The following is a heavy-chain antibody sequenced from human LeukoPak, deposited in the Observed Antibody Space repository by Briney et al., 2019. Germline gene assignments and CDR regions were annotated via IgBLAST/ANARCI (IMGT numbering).Heavy chain of an antibody. V-gene: IGHV4-34*01. Sequence: SETLSLTCPVYGGSFSNYFWSWVRQAPGKGLEWIGEVDHSGSTHYNPTLKSRLTISVDTSKKQFSLRLSSITAADTAMYYCARDISGSAWYGTRGVFDIWGQGTMVTVSS. CDR3: ARDISGSAWYGTRGVFDI. CDR2: VDHSGST. J-gene: IGHJ3*02. CDR1: GGSFSNYF. D-gene: IGHD6-13*01.